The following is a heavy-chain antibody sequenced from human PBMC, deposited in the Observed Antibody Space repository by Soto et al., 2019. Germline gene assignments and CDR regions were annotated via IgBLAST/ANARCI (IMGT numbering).Heavy chain of an antibody. Sequence: GGSLRLSCAASGFTFSSYAMSWVRQAPGKGLEWVSAISGSGGSTYYADSVKGRFTISRDNSKNTLYLQMNSLRVEDTAVYYCAKDYSSGWYIWFDPWGQGTLVTVSS. CDR2: ISGSGGST. CDR1: GFTFSSYA. D-gene: IGHD6-19*01. CDR3: AKDYSSGWYIWFDP. V-gene: IGHV3-23*01. J-gene: IGHJ5*02.